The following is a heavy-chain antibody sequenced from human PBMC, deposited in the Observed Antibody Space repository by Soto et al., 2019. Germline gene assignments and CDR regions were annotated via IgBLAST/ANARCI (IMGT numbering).Heavy chain of an antibody. V-gene: IGHV3-30-3*01. J-gene: IGHJ4*02. Sequence: QVQLVESGGGVVQPGRSLRLSCAASAFTFNRYPMHRVRQAPGKGLEWVAVISYDGSNKYYADSVKGRFTISRDNSKSTLYLQMNSLRVEDTAVYYCARDHDYGDYLFDYWGQGTLVTVSS. CDR1: AFTFNRYP. D-gene: IGHD4-17*01. CDR2: ISYDGSNK. CDR3: ARDHDYGDYLFDY.